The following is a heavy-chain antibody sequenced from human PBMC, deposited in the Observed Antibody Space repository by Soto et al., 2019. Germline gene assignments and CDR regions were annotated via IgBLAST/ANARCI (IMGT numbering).Heavy chain of an antibody. D-gene: IGHD2-2*01. J-gene: IGHJ3*02. CDR1: GFTFSNAW. CDR3: TTEIVVVPAAKVRGAFDI. V-gene: IGHV3-15*01. CDR2: IKSKTDGGTT. Sequence: GGSLRLSCTASGFTFSNAWMSWVRQAPGKGLEWVGRIKSKTDGGTTDYAAPVKGRFTISRDDSKNTLYLQMNSLKTEDTAVYYCTTEIVVVPAAKVRGAFDIWGQGTMVTVSS.